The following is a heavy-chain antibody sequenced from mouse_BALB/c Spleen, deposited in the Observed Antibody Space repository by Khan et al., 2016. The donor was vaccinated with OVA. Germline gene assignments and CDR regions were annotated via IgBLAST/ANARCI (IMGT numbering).Heavy chain of an antibody. CDR3: SSPPYFTYSLVY. V-gene: IGHV9-3-1*01. CDR2: INTYTGEP. Sequence: QIQLVQSGPELKKPGETVKISCKASGYTFTNFGMTWVKQAPGKGLEWMGWINTYTGEPKYADDFKGRFAFSLETSATAPYLQINNLKNEDTATSIYSSPPYFTYSLVYWGQGTLVTVSS. D-gene: IGHD2-12*01. CDR1: GYTFTNFG. J-gene: IGHJ4*01.